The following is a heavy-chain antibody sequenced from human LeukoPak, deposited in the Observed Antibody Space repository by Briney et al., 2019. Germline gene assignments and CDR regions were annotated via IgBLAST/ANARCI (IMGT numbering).Heavy chain of an antibody. CDR3: ARENTVANYFDY. V-gene: IGHV1-69*04. CDR2: IIPLLGVA. D-gene: IGHD5-12*01. J-gene: IGHJ4*02. CDR1: GDTFSNFI. Sequence: SVKVSCKASGDTFSNFIISWVRQAPGQGLEWMGRIIPLLGVANYAQILQGRVTITADKSADTAYMELSSLRSNDTAVYYCARENTVANYFDYWGQGTLVTVSS.